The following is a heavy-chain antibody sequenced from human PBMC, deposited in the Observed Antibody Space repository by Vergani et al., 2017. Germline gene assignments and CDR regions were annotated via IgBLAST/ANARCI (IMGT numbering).Heavy chain of an antibody. CDR2: ISASGNA. J-gene: IGHJ3*01. CDR3: ARRSGGYYSGGKVHPLRTAFDV. D-gene: IGHD2-15*01. CDR1: GGSISAGYYF. V-gene: IGHV4-61*02. Sequence: QVQLQASGPGRVKPSQTLSLTCTMSGGSISAGYYFWSWIRQPAGKGLEWLGHISASGNASHSPSLKTRVSMSVDTSKNQFSLIVTSVTAADMAIYFCARRSGGYYSGGKVHPLRTAFDVWGHGTVVTVSS.